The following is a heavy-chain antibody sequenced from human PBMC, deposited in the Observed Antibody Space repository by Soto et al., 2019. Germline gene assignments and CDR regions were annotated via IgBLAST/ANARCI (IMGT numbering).Heavy chain of an antibody. D-gene: IGHD3-22*01. Sequence: PSETLSLTCSVSGGSISDYYWSWIRQPPGKGLEWIGYTYYGWNTNYNPSLKSRVTISVDTSKNQFSLKLISVTAADTAVYYCARDREYYDSSGLYFDYWGQGTLVTVPQ. V-gene: IGHV4-59*01. CDR3: ARDREYYDSSGLYFDY. CDR2: TYYGWNT. J-gene: IGHJ4*02. CDR1: GGSISDYY.